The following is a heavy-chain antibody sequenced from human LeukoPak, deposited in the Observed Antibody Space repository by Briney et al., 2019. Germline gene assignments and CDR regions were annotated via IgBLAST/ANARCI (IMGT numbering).Heavy chain of an antibody. Sequence: GASVKVSCKSSGYTFTGYYMHWVRQAPGQGFEWMGRIDSNSGGTNYAQNFQGRVTMTRDTSISTVYMGLISLRSDDTAVYYCAREMNYDDYRTSDYWGQGTLVTVSS. CDR1: GYTFTGYY. V-gene: IGHV1-2*02. J-gene: IGHJ4*02. D-gene: IGHD4-17*01. CDR2: IDSNSGGT. CDR3: AREMNYDDYRTSDY.